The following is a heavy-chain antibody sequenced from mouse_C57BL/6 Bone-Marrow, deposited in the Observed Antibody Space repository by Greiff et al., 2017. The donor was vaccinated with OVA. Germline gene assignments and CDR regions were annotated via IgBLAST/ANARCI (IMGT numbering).Heavy chain of an antibody. V-gene: IGHV14-4*01. CDR1: GFNIKDDY. D-gene: IGHD2-4*01. CDR2: IDPENGDT. CDR3: TRGLRRPFAY. Sequence: EVHLVESGAELVRPGASVKLSCTASGFNIKDDYMHWVKQRPEQGLEWIGWIDPENGDTEYASKFQGKATITADTSSNTAYLQLSSLTSEDTAVYYCTRGLRRPFAYWGQGTLVTVSA. J-gene: IGHJ3*01.